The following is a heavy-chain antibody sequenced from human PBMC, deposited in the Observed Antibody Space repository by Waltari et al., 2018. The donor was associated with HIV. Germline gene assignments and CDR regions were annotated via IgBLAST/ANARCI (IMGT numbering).Heavy chain of an antibody. CDR1: GFTFSPYS. D-gene: IGHD3-9*01. CDR2: ISSSSTYI. Sequence: EVRLVESGGGLVKPGGSLRLSCAASGFTFSPYSMNWVRQAPGKGLEWLSSISSSSTYIDYADSVKGRFTISRDNAKNSLYLQMNSLRAEDTAVYYCARGLLTGYTLFDHWGQGTLVTVSS. CDR3: ARGLLTGYTLFDH. J-gene: IGHJ5*02. V-gene: IGHV3-21*01.